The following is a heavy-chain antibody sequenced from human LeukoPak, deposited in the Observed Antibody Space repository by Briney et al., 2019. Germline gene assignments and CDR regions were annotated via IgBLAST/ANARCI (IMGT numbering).Heavy chain of an antibody. J-gene: IGHJ4*02. D-gene: IGHD3-22*01. Sequence: GGSLRLSCAASGFTFSRYWMTWVRQAPGKGLEWVANIKQDGSERYYVDSVKGRFTISRDNSKNTLYLQMNSLRAEDTAVYYCASGDYYDSSGYPDYWGQGTLVTVSS. CDR2: IKQDGSER. CDR3: ASGDYYDSSGYPDY. CDR1: GFTFSRYW. V-gene: IGHV3-7*01.